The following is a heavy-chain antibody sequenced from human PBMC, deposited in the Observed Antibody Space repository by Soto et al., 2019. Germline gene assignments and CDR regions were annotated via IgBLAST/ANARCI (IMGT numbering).Heavy chain of an antibody. J-gene: IGHJ5*02. CDR1: GASIRSYY. D-gene: IGHD5-18*01. Sequence: PSETLSLTCSVSGASIRSYYWHWIRQPPGKGLEWIGYVYVSDYTNYNPSLKSRVTISVDTSKNQFSLKLSSVTAADTAVYYCARGLSAIVHWGQGTLVTVSS. V-gene: IGHV4-59*12. CDR3: ARGLSAIVH. CDR2: VYVSDYT.